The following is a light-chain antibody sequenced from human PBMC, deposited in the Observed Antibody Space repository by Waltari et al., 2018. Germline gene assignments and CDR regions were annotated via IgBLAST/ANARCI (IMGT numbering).Light chain of an antibody. Sequence: QSALTQPASVSGSPGQSITISCTGTSSDVGAYNYVSWYQQHPGKAPKLMIFDVSNRPSGVSNRFSDSKSGNTASLTISVLQAEDEADYYCSSYISSSTLELFGGGTSLTVL. V-gene: IGLV2-14*03. CDR1: SSDVGAYNY. CDR2: DVS. CDR3: SSYISSSTLEL. J-gene: IGLJ2*01.